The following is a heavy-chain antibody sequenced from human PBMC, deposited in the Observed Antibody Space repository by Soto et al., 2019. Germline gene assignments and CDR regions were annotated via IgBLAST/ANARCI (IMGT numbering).Heavy chain of an antibody. V-gene: IGHV1-69*02. D-gene: IGHD3-16*02. Sequence: HVQLVQSGAEVKKPGSSVKVSCKASGGTFSSYTITWVRQAPGQGLEWMGRIIPILGIANYAQKFQGRVTITADKSTATAYMELSRLRSDDTPVYYRLNIAHYWGQGTLVTVSS. CDR1: GGTFSSYT. CDR3: LNIAHY. J-gene: IGHJ4*02. CDR2: IIPILGIA.